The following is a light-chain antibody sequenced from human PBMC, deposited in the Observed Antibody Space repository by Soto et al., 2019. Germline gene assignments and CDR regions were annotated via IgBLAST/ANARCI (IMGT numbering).Light chain of an antibody. CDR3: QHYNSYSEA. J-gene: IGKJ1*01. Sequence: DIQMTQSPSSLSASVGDRVTITCRASQTIIRYLNWYQQESGKAPKLLISTASTLQSGVPSRFSGSGSGIEFTLTISSLQLDDFATYYCQHYNSYSEAFGQGTKVDIK. CDR1: QTIIRY. V-gene: IGKV1-9*01. CDR2: TAS.